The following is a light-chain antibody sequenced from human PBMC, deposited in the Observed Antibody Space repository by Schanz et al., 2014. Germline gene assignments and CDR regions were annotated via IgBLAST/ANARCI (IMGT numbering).Light chain of an antibody. J-gene: IGLJ2*01. CDR1: SSDVGSYNL. CDR2: EGS. V-gene: IGLV2-14*02. CDR3: SSYTSSSTLV. Sequence: SALTQPASVSGSPGQSITISCTGTSSDVGSYNLVSWYQQHPGKAPKLMIYEGSKRPSGVSNRFSGSKSGNTASLTISGLQAEDEADYYCSSYTSSSTLVFGGGTKLTVL.